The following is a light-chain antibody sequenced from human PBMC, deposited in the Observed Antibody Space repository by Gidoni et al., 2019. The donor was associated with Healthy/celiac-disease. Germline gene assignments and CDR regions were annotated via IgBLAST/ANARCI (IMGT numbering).Light chain of an antibody. CDR3: QQYYSTLYT. CDR2: WAS. CDR1: QSILYNSNNKNY. J-gene: IGKJ2*01. Sequence: DIVMTQSPDSLAVSLGERATINCKSSQSILYNSNNKNYLAWYQQKPGQPPKLLIYWASTRESGVPDRFSGSGSGTDFTLTISSLLAEDVAVYYCQQYYSTLYTFXQXTKLXTK. V-gene: IGKV4-1*01.